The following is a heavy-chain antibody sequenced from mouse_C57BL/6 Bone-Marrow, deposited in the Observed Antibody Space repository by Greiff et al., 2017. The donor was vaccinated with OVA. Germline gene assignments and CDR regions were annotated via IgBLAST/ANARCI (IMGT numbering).Heavy chain of an antibody. CDR2: IYPRSGNT. CDR1: GYTFTSYG. J-gene: IGHJ1*03. D-gene: IGHD1-1*01. V-gene: IGHV1-81*01. CDR3: ASRGYGSSFHWCYDV. Sequence: VQLQQSGAELARPGASVKLSCKASGYTFTSYGISWVKQRTGQGLEWIGEIYPRSGNTYYNEKFKGKATLTADKSSSTAYMELRSLTSEDSAVYFGASRGYGSSFHWCYDVWGTGTTVTVSS.